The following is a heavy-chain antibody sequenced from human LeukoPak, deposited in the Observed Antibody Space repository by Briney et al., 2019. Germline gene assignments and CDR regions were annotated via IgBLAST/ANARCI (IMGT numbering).Heavy chain of an antibody. CDR2: IYYSGST. V-gene: IGHV4-31*03. D-gene: IGHD3-22*01. Sequence: PSETLSLTCTVSGGSISSGGYYWSWIRQHPGKGLEWIGYIYYSGSTYYNPSLKSRVTISVDTSKNQFSLKLSSVTAADTAVYYCARLFSSGYYPLDAFDIWGQGTMVTVSS. CDR1: GGSISSGGYY. CDR3: ARLFSSGYYPLDAFDI. J-gene: IGHJ3*02.